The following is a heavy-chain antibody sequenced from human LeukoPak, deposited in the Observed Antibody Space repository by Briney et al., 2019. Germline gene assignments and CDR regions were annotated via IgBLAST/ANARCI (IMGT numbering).Heavy chain of an antibody. CDR2: IKEDGRET. Sequence: PGGSLRLSCAASGFTFRSHWMNWVRQAPGKGLEWVANIKEDGRETYYVDSVKGRLIISRDNAKNSLYLQMNTLRVEDTAVYYCARGGRFGMDVWGQGTTVTVSS. CDR3: ARGGRFGMDV. J-gene: IGHJ6*02. D-gene: IGHD1-26*01. CDR1: GFTFRSHW. V-gene: IGHV3-7*03.